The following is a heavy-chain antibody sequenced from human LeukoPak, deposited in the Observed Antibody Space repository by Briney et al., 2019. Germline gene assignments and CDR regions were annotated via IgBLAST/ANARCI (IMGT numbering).Heavy chain of an antibody. D-gene: IGHD3-10*01. J-gene: IGHJ6*02. CDR3: ARHEVRIGPYYYYGMDV. CDR2: IYYSGST. Sequence: SETLSLTCAVYGGSFSGYYWSWIRQPPGKGLEWIGYIYYSGSTNYNPSLKSRVTISVDTSKNQFSLKLSSVTAADTAVYYCARHEVRIGPYYYYGMDVWGQGTTVTVSS. V-gene: IGHV4-59*08. CDR1: GGSFSGYY.